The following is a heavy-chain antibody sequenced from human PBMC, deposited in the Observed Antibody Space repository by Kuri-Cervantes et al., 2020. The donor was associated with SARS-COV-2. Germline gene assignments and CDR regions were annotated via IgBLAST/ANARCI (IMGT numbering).Heavy chain of an antibody. V-gene: IGHV1-3*01. CDR3: ARDQYSSSTFDY. CDR1: GYTFTSYY. Sequence: ASVKVSCKASGYTFTSYYMHWVRQAPGQGLEWMGWISAYNGNTNYSQKFQGRVTITRDTSASTAYMELSSLRSEDTAVYYCARDQYSSSTFDYWGQGTLVTVSS. D-gene: IGHD6-13*01. CDR2: ISAYNGNT. J-gene: IGHJ4*02.